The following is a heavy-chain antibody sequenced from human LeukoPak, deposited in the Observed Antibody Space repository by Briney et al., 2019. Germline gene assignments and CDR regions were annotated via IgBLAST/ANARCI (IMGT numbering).Heavy chain of an antibody. Sequence: SETLSLTCTVSGGSISSGDYYWSWIRQPPGKGLKWIGYIYYSGSTYYNPSLKSRVTISVDTSKNQFSLKLSSVTAADTAVYYCARGRYYYDSSGYYPNWFDPWGQGTLVTVSS. J-gene: IGHJ5*02. V-gene: IGHV4-30-4*01. CDR2: IYYSGST. CDR1: GGSISSGDYY. CDR3: ARGRYYYDSSGYYPNWFDP. D-gene: IGHD3-22*01.